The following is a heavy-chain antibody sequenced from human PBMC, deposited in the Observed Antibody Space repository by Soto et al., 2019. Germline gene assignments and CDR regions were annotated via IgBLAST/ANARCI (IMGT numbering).Heavy chain of an antibody. V-gene: IGHV3-23*01. D-gene: IGHD3-22*01. CDR2: ISGSGGST. Sequence: GGSLRLSCAASGFTFSSYAMSWVRQAPGKGLEWVSAISGSGGSTYYADSVKGRFTISRDNSKNTLYLQMNSLRAEDTAVYYCAKDMGYYDSSGYSKRSLAGFDYWGQGT. CDR3: AKDMGYYDSSGYSKRSLAGFDY. CDR1: GFTFSSYA. J-gene: IGHJ4*02.